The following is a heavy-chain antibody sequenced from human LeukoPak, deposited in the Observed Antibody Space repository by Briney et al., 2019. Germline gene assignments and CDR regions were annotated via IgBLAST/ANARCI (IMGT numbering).Heavy chain of an antibody. J-gene: IGHJ5*02. V-gene: IGHV4-59*01. Sequence: PSETLSLTCTVSGGSISSYYWSWIRQPPGKGLEWIGYIYYGGSTNYNPSLKSRVTISVDTSKNQFSLKLSSVTAADTAVYYCARDGVPRIVGSKGNWFDPWGQGTLVTVSS. CDR2: IYYGGST. CDR3: ARDGVPRIVGSKGNWFDP. CDR1: GGSISSYY. D-gene: IGHD1-26*01.